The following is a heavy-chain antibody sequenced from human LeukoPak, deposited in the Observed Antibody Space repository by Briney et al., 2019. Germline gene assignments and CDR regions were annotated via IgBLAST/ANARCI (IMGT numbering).Heavy chain of an antibody. CDR2: IKPAGSDT. CDR1: GFTFSSYT. V-gene: IGHV3-7*01. J-gene: IGHJ3*02. Sequence: GGSLRLSCAASGFTFSSYTMNWVRQAPGKGLEWVANIKPAGSDTYYVDSVKGRFTISRDNAKNSLFLQMNSLRDEDTAVYYCARDPGPSIPAWGAFDIWGQGTKVTVSS. D-gene: IGHD6-6*01. CDR3: ARDPGPSIPAWGAFDI.